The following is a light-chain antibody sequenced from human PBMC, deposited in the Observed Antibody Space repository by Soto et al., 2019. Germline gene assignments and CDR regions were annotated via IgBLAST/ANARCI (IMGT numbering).Light chain of an antibody. CDR3: QYYDNLPTMCT. CDR2: DTS. V-gene: IGKV1-33*01. Sequence: DIQMTQSPSSLSASVGDRVTITCQASHDVTKYLNWYQQKPGKAPKLLIYDTSNLETGVPFRFSGRLSGTNFTLTISSLRPEDFAAYYCQYYDNLPTMCTFGQATKLEMK. J-gene: IGKJ2*02. CDR1: HDVTKY.